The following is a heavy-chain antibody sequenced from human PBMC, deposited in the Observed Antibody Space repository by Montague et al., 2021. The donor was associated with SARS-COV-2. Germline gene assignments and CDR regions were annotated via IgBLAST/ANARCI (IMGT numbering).Heavy chain of an antibody. Sequence: SETLSLTCTVSGGSISSYYWSWIRQPPGKGLEWMGYIYYSGSTNSNPTLKSRVTISVDTSKNQFSLRLSSVTAADTAGYYCEGGSGWTGNAFDIWGQGTMVTVSS. J-gene: IGHJ3*02. D-gene: IGHD6-19*01. CDR2: IYYSGST. CDR1: GGSISSYY. V-gene: IGHV4-59*01. CDR3: EGGSGWTGNAFDI.